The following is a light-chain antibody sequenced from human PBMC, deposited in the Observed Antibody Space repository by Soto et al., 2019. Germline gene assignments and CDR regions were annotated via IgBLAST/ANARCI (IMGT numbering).Light chain of an antibody. V-gene: IGKV3-20*01. Sequence: EIVLTQSPGTLSLSPGGRATLSCRASQSVRSSYLAWYQQKPGQAPRLLIYGASRRATSIPDRFSGSGSGTDFTLTISRLEPEDLAVYYCKQYGSSPTFGGGTKVEMK. CDR1: QSVRSSY. J-gene: IGKJ4*01. CDR3: KQYGSSPT. CDR2: GAS.